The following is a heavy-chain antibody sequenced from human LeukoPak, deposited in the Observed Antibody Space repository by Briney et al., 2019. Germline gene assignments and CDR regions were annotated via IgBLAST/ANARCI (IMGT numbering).Heavy chain of an antibody. CDR2: IYYSGST. Sequence: PSQTLSLTCTVSGGSISSGAYYWGWIRHHPGKGLEWIGYIYYSGSTYYNPSLKSRVTISVDTSKNQFSLKLSSVTAADTAVYYCARGQDYCSSTSCYTVWFDPWGQGTLVTVSS. CDR3: ARGQDYCSSTSCYTVWFDP. J-gene: IGHJ5*02. D-gene: IGHD2-2*02. CDR1: GGSISSGAYY. V-gene: IGHV4-30-4*08.